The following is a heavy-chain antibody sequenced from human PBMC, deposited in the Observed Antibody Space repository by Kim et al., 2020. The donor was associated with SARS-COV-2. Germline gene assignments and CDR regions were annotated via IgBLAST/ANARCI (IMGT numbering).Heavy chain of an antibody. CDR3: VRGGTAKNGMDV. CDR1: GDSVSSNSAA. D-gene: IGHD2-15*01. Sequence: SQTLSLTCAVSGDSVSSNSAAWNCIRQSPSRGLEWLGRTYYRSKWYNDYALFVKSRITINPDTSKNQFSLQLDSVTPEDTAMYYCVRGGTAKNGMDVWGQGTTVTVSS. J-gene: IGHJ6*02. V-gene: IGHV6-1*01. CDR2: TYYRSKWYN.